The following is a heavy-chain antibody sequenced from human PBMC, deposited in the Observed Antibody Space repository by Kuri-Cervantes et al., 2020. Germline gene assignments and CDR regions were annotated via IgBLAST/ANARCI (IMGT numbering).Heavy chain of an antibody. CDR2: IAYDGTNI. CDR3: ARDRHRSSTSNDRFDP. CDR1: GFTFSSYW. V-gene: IGHV3-30*03. D-gene: IGHD2-2*01. J-gene: IGHJ5*02. Sequence: GESLKISCAASGFTFSSYWMGWVRQAPGKGLEWVAVIAYDGTNIYYVDSVKGRFTISRDNSKNTVYLQMNSLRPEDTAVYYCARDRHRSSTSNDRFDPWGQGTLVTVSS.